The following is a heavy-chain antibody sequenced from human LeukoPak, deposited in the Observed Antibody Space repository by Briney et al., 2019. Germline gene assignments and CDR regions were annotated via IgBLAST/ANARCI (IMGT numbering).Heavy chain of an antibody. CDR2: ISSSSSYI. V-gene: IGHV3-21*01. Sequence: GGSLRLSCAASGFTFSSYSMNWVRQAPGKGLEWVSSISSSSSYIYYADSVKGRFTISRDNAKNSLYLQMNSLRAEDTAVYYCARGVEYSSSSAGSYFDYWGQGTLVTVSS. J-gene: IGHJ4*02. CDR3: ARGVEYSSSSAGSYFDY. CDR1: GFTFSSYS. D-gene: IGHD6-6*01.